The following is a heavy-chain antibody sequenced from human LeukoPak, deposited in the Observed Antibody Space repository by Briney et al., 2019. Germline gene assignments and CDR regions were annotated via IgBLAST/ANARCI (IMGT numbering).Heavy chain of an antibody. CDR2: ISAYNGNT. J-gene: IGHJ5*02. D-gene: IGHD3-10*01. CDR3: ARGNHYGSGGYNWFDP. Sequence: LAASVKVSCKASGYTFTSYGIRWVRQAPGQGLEWMGWISAYNGNTNYAQKLQGRVTMTTDTSTSTAYMELRSLRSDDTAVYYCARGNHYGSGGYNWFDPWGQGTLVTVSS. V-gene: IGHV1-18*01. CDR1: GYTFTSYG.